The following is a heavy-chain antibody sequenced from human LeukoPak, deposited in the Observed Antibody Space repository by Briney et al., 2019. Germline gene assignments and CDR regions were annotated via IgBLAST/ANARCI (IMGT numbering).Heavy chain of an antibody. CDR3: AREYSYGYYDY. Sequence: SETLSLTCTVSGGSISSYYWSWIRQPPGKGLEWIGYIYYSGSTNYNPSLKSRVTISVDTFKNQFSLKLSSVTAADTAVYYCAREYSYGYYDYWGQGTLVTVSS. CDR2: IYYSGST. V-gene: IGHV4-59*01. CDR1: GGSISSYY. J-gene: IGHJ4*02. D-gene: IGHD5-18*01.